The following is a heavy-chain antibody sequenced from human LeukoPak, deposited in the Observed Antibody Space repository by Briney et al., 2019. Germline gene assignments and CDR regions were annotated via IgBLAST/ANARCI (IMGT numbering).Heavy chain of an antibody. V-gene: IGHV4-39*01. J-gene: IGHJ4*02. CDR3: ARRTTVTNFDY. CDR1: GGSISSSSYY. Sequence: SETLSLTCTVSGGSISSSSYYWGWIRQPPGKGLEWIGSIYYSGSTYYNPSLKSRVTISVDTSKNQFSLKLSPVTAADTAVYYCARRTTVTNFDYWGQGTLVTVSS. CDR2: IYYSGST. D-gene: IGHD4-17*01.